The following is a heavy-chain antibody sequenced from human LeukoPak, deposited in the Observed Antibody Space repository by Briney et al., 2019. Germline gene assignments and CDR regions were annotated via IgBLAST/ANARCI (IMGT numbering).Heavy chain of an antibody. CDR2: ISAYNGNT. CDR1: GYTFTSYG. D-gene: IGHD3-3*01. CDR3: ARARGDFGSGYYTHLDY. Sequence: ASVKVSCKASGYTFTSYGISWVRQAPGQGLEWMGWISAYNGNTNYAQKLQGRVTMTTDTSTSTACMELRSLRSDDTAVYYCARARGDFGSGYYTHLDYWGQGTLVTVSS. V-gene: IGHV1-18*01. J-gene: IGHJ4*02.